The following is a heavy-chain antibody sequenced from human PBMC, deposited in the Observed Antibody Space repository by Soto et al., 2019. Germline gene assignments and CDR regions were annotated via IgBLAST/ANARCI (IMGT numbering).Heavy chain of an antibody. D-gene: IGHD3-3*01. J-gene: IGHJ5*02. Sequence: GSLRLSCAASGFTFSSYWMHWVRQAPGKGLEWIGSIYYSGSTYYNPSLKSRVTISVDTSKNQFSLKLSSVTAADTAVYYCAGSQYYDFWSGYFGVRWFDPWGQGTLVTVSS. CDR3: AGSQYYDFWSGYFGVRWFDP. V-gene: IGHV4-59*05. CDR1: GFTFSSYW. CDR2: IYYSGST.